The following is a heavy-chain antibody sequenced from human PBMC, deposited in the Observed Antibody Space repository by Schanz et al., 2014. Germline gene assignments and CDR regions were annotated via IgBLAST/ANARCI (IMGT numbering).Heavy chain of an antibody. Sequence: EVQLLESGGGLVQPGGSLRLSCAVSGFTFSSYAMSWVRQAPGKGLEWISKISDSGRTIVYADSMKGRFTISRDNAKNSLYLQVNRLRAEDTAVYYCAREGLGADYWGQGTLVTVSS. CDR3: AREGLGADY. V-gene: IGHV3-48*03. J-gene: IGHJ4*02. CDR2: ISDSGRTI. D-gene: IGHD3-16*01. CDR1: GFTFSSYA.